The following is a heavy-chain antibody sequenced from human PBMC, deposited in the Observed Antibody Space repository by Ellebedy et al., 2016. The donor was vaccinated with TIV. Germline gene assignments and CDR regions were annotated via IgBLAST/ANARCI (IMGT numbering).Heavy chain of an antibody. V-gene: IGHV4-31*03. D-gene: IGHD6-13*01. CDR2: TYYSWST. Sequence: MPSETLSLTCTVSGGSISRGSYYWNWIRQYPGKGLEWIGYTYYSWSTYYNPSLKSRVNVSVDTSKNQFSLKLSSVTAADTAVYYCARGKFAAAGIDYWGQGTLVTVSS. CDR3: ARGKFAAAGIDY. CDR1: GGSISRGSYY. J-gene: IGHJ4*02.